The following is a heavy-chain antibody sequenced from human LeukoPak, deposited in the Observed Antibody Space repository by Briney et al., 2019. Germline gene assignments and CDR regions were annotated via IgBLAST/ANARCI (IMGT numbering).Heavy chain of an antibody. Sequence: GGSLRLSCAASSFTFSNAWMNWVRQAPGKGLEWVGRIKSKTDGGTTDYAAPVKGRFTISRDDSKNTLYLQMNSLKTEDTAVYYCTTVYDFWSDYYYYGMDVWGQGTTVTVSS. V-gene: IGHV3-15*07. CDR3: TTVYDFWSDYYYYGMDV. CDR1: SFTFSNAW. CDR2: IKSKTDGGTT. D-gene: IGHD3-3*01. J-gene: IGHJ6*02.